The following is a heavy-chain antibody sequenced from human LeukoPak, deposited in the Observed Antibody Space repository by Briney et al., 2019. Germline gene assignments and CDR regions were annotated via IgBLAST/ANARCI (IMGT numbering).Heavy chain of an antibody. Sequence: QPGGSLRLSCAASGFTFSTYAMSWVRRAPGKGLEWVSSLSGSGDATYHAESVKGRFTMSRDNSENMVYLQMNSLRAEDTAVYYCAKGGPQLYYDSSGYYFLDYWGQGTLVTVSS. CDR2: LSGSGDAT. D-gene: IGHD3-22*01. J-gene: IGHJ4*02. V-gene: IGHV3-23*01. CDR3: AKGGPQLYYDSSGYYFLDY. CDR1: GFTFSTYA.